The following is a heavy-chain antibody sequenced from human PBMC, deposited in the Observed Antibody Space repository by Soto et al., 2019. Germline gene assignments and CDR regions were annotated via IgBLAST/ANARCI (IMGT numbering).Heavy chain of an antibody. V-gene: IGHV1-2*02. Sequence: ASVKVSCKASGYTFTGHYIHRVRQAPEQGPEWMGEIGPESGATRYAQRFQGRVTMTRDMSITTVYMELNNLSPDDTAVYSCGRGRSGQIVVFYWGQGTPVTVSS. CDR3: GRGRSGQIVVFY. CDR1: GYTFTGHY. D-gene: IGHD1-26*01. CDR2: IGPESGAT. J-gene: IGHJ4*02.